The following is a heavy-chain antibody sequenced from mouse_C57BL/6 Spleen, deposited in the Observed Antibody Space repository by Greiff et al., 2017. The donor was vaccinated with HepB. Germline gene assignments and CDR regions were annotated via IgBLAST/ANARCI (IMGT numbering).Heavy chain of an antibody. Sequence: VQLQESGAELARPGASVKLSCTASGYTFTSYDIRWVKQRPGQGLEWIGEIYPGSGNTYYTEKFKGKATLTADKSSSTAYMELRSLTSEDSAVYFCARNYDDDGDYWGQGTTLTVSS. CDR2: IYPGSGNT. CDR3: ARNYDDDGDY. CDR1: GYTFTSYD. D-gene: IGHD2-4*01. J-gene: IGHJ2*01. V-gene: IGHV1-81*01.